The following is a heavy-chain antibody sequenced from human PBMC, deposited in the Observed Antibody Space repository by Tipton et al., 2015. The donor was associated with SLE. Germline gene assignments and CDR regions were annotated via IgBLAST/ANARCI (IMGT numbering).Heavy chain of an antibody. Sequence: TLSLTCTVSGGSIRGYYWSWIRLTPGKGLEWIGDIYYRGSPYYRESTTYYPSLKSRVTISVDTSKNQFSLRLTSVTAADTAVYYCARVAGHWEAYYYMDVWGTGTTVTVSS. CDR1: GGSIRGYY. V-gene: IGHV4-59*12. CDR3: ARVAGHWEAYYYMDV. D-gene: IGHD1-26*01. J-gene: IGHJ6*03. CDR2: IYYRGSPYYREST.